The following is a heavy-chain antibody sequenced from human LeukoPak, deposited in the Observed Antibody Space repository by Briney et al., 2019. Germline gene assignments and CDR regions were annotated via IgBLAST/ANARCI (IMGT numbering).Heavy chain of an antibody. Sequence: GASVKVSCKASGYTFTSYGISWVRQAPGQGLEWMGWINPNSGGTNYAQKFQGRVTMTRDTSISTAYMELSRLRSDDTAVYYCARWLNYYDSSGYRYYFDYWGQGTLVTVSS. CDR3: ARWLNYYDSSGYRYYFDY. V-gene: IGHV1-2*02. CDR1: GYTFTSYG. D-gene: IGHD3-22*01. J-gene: IGHJ4*02. CDR2: INPNSGGT.